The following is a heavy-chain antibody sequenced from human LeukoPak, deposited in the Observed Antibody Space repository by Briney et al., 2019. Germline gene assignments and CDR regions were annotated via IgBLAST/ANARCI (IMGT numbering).Heavy chain of an antibody. CDR1: GYTLTEVS. D-gene: IGHD6-19*01. J-gene: IGHJ6*02. Sequence: ASVKVSCTVSGYTLTEVSMHWVRQAPGKGLEWMGGFDAEDGETIYAQKFQGRVTVTEDTSTDTAYMELSSLTSEDTAIYYCASVGWSSPYFYYGLDVWGQGTTVTVSS. V-gene: IGHV1-24*01. CDR3: ASVGWSSPYFYYGLDV. CDR2: FDAEDGET.